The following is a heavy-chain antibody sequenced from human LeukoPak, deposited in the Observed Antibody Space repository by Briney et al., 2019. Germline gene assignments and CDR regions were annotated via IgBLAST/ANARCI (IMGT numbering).Heavy chain of an antibody. J-gene: IGHJ4*02. CDR3: AREVSSWTAFDY. Sequence: PSETLSLTCAVYGGSFSGYYWSWIRKPPGRGPEWIGEINHSGSTNYNPSLKSRVTISVDTSKNQFSLKLSSVTAADTAVYYCAREVSSWTAFDYWGQGTLVTVSS. V-gene: IGHV4-34*01. CDR1: GGSFSGYY. CDR2: INHSGST. D-gene: IGHD6-13*01.